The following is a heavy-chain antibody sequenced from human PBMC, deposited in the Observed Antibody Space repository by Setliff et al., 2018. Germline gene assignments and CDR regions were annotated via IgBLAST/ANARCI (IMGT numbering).Heavy chain of an antibody. CDR1: GGSISYS. CDR3: ARHEFVGGYYGSVTYRHFDY. J-gene: IGHJ4*02. V-gene: IGHV4-59*08. CDR2: FYYDGRT. D-gene: IGHD3-10*01. Sequence: LSLTCSVSGGSISYSWGWIRQPPGKGLEWIGFFYYDGRTNYNPSLKSRVTISEDTSKNQFSLKVTSLAATDTALYFCARHEFVGGYYGSVTYRHFDYWGQGILVTVSS.